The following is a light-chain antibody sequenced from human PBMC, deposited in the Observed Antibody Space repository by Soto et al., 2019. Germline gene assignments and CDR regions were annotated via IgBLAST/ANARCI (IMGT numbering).Light chain of an antibody. V-gene: IGLV2-8*01. J-gene: IGLJ3*02. CDR2: DVF. Sequence: QSVLTQPPSASGSPGQSVTISCTGTSSDVGGYNFVSWYQQHPGKAPKLMIYDVFKRPSGVPDRFSGSKSGNTASLTVSGLQAEDEADYYCSSYAGTNNFEVFGGGTKLTVL. CDR1: SSDVGGYNF. CDR3: SSYAGTNNFEV.